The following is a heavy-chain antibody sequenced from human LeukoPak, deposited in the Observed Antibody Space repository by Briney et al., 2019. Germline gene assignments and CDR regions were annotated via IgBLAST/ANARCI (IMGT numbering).Heavy chain of an antibody. J-gene: IGHJ6*02. CDR1: GFTFSSYG. Sequence: GGSLRLSCAASGFTFSSYGMHWVRQAPGKGLEWVAVIWYDGSNKYYADSVKGRFTISRDNSKNTLYLQMNSLRAEDTAVYYCARDLRVRMTMVVTPVYYYYGMDVWGQGTTVTVSS. V-gene: IGHV3-33*01. CDR3: ARDLRVRMTMVVTPVYYYYGMDV. CDR2: IWYDGSNK. D-gene: IGHD4-23*01.